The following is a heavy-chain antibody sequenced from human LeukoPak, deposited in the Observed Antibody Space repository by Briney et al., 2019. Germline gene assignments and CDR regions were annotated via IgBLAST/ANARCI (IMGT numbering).Heavy chain of an antibody. CDR1: GFTLSSYW. CDR2: IRQDGGEK. CDR3: ARVRVSYGDYGMDV. J-gene: IGHJ6*02. D-gene: IGHD4-17*01. Sequence: GGSLRLSCAAAGFTLSSYWMGWVRQAPGKGLEWVANIRQDGGEKYYVDSVKGRFTISRDNAKNSLYLQMNSLRAEDTAVYYCARVRVSYGDYGMDVWSQGTTVTVSS. V-gene: IGHV3-7*05.